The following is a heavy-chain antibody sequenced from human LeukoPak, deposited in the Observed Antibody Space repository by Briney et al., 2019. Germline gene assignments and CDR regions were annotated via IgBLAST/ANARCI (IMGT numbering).Heavy chain of an antibody. CDR3: AREVPGVVVAFDL. CDR2: IEKHGSAD. D-gene: IGHD2-2*01. CDR1: GFSFSPYW. V-gene: IGHV3-7*01. Sequence: GGSLRLSCVGSGFSFSPYWMSWVRQAPGKGLEWLANIEKHGSADYYVDSVKGRFTISRDNAKNSLSLQLDSLRVEDTAVYYCAREVPGVVVAFDLWGQGTMVTVSP. J-gene: IGHJ3*01.